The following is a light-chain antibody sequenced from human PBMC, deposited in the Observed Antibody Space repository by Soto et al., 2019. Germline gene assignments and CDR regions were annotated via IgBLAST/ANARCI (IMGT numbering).Light chain of an antibody. J-gene: IGKJ1*01. CDR2: LAS. CDR3: QQYNSYSSGT. Sequence: DIQMTQSPSTLSASVGDRVTITSRASQNIRSWLAWYQQKPGKAPKLLIYLASSLESGVPSRFSGSGSGTEFTLTISSLQPDDFATYYCQQYNSYSSGTFGQGTKVGIK. CDR1: QNIRSW. V-gene: IGKV1-5*03.